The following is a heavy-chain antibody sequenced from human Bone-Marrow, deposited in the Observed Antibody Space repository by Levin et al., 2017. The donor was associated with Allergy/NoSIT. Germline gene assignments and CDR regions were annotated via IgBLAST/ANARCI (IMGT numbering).Heavy chain of an antibody. D-gene: IGHD3-10*01. Sequence: QSGGSLRLSCAASGFTFSTYYMHWVRQAPGKGLEYVSTISSNGGSTYYANSMKGRFTISRDNSKNTLYLQTGSLRPEDMAVYYCARDSGLNKGYFDYWGQGTLVTVSS. J-gene: IGHJ4*03. CDR3: ARDSGLNKGYFDY. V-gene: IGHV3-64*01. CDR2: ISSNGGST. CDR1: GFTFSTYY.